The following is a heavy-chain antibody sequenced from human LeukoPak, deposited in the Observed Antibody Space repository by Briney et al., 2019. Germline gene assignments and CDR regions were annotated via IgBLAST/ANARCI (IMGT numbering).Heavy chain of an antibody. D-gene: IGHD3-3*01. CDR3: ARERRQDYDLWSCYYYYGMDV. V-gene: IGHV4-61*02. CDR1: GGSISSGSYY. CDR2: IYTSGST. Sequence: PSQTLSLTCTVSGGSISSGSYYWRWIRQPAGKGLEWIGRIYTSGSTNYNPSLKSRVTISVDTSKNQFSLKLSSVTAADTAVYYCARERRQDYDLWSCYYYYGMDVWGQGTTVTVSS. J-gene: IGHJ6*02.